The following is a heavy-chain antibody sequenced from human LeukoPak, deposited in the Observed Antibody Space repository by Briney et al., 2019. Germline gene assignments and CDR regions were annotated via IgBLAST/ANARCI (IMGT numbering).Heavy chain of an antibody. CDR3: AKDQTGLYYFDY. V-gene: IGHV3-23*01. Sequence: GALLLSCAASGFAFSSYAMSWVRQAPGKGLEWVSAISGSGGSTYYADSVKGRFTISRYNSKNTLYLQMNSLRAEDTAVYCCAKDQTGLYYFDYWGQGTLVTVSS. D-gene: IGHD7-27*01. CDR1: GFAFSSYA. J-gene: IGHJ4*02. CDR2: ISGSGGST.